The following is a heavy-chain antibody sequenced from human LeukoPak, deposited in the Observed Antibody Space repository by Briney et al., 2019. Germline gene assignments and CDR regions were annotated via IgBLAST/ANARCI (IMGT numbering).Heavy chain of an antibody. CDR3: ARGGYCSGGSRYSVAFDI. V-gene: IGHV1-8*01. J-gene: IGHJ3*02. D-gene: IGHD2-15*01. Sequence: ASVKVSCKASGYTFTSYDINWVRQATGQGLEWMGWMNPNSGNTGYAQKFQGRVTMTRNTSISTAYMELSSLRSEDTAVYYCARGGYCSGGSRYSVAFDIWGQGTMVTVSS. CDR2: MNPNSGNT. CDR1: GYTFTSYD.